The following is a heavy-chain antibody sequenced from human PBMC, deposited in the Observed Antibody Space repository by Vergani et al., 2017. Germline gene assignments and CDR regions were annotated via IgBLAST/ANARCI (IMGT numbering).Heavy chain of an antibody. Sequence: QVQLQESGPGLVKPSETLSLTCTVSNDSVSNTFYYWGWIRQTPGKGLEWIGSIYYSGSTYYNPSLESRVTMSVDTSKSQFSLKLSSVTAADTAVYYCTRVHCSSTSCFYYMDVWGKGTTVTVSS. D-gene: IGHD2-2*01. J-gene: IGHJ6*03. CDR3: TRVHCSSTSCFYYMDV. CDR1: NDSVSNTFYY. V-gene: IGHV4-39*01. CDR2: IYYSGST.